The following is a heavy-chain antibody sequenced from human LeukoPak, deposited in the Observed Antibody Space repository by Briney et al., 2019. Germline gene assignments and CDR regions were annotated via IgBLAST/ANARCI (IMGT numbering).Heavy chain of an antibody. CDR1: GYSFTTYW. Sequence: GESLRISCKGTGYSFTTYWISWVRQVPGKGLEWRGRIDPSDSYTNYSPSFQGHVTLSADKSISTAYLQWSSLKASDTAMYYCARQHTAMVLDAFDIWGQGTMVTVSS. CDR3: ARQHTAMVLDAFDI. V-gene: IGHV5-10-1*01. CDR2: IDPSDSYT. D-gene: IGHD5-18*01. J-gene: IGHJ3*02.